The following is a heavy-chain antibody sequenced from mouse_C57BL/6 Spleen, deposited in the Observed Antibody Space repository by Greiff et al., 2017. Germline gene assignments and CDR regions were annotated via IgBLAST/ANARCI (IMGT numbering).Heavy chain of an antibody. Sequence: QVHVKQPGAELVRPGSSVKLSCKASGYTFTSYWMDWVKQRPGQGLEWIGNIYPSDSETHYNQKFKDKATLTVDKSSSTAYMQLSSLTSEDSAVYYCARRGYDEDFAYWGQGTLVTVSA. V-gene: IGHV1-61*01. J-gene: IGHJ3*01. CDR3: ARRGYDEDFAY. D-gene: IGHD2-2*01. CDR2: IYPSDSET. CDR1: GYTFTSYW.